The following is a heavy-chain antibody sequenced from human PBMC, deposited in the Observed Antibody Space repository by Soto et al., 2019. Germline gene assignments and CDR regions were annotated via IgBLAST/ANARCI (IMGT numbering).Heavy chain of an antibody. CDR1: GGSISSYY. CDR3: ARLAGSGWLH. J-gene: IGHJ4*02. Sequence: SETLSLTCTVSGGSISSYYWSWIRQPPGKGLEWIGYIYYSGSTNYNPSLKSRVTISVDTSKNQFSLKLSSVTAADTAVYYCARLAGSGWLHWGQGTLVTVSS. D-gene: IGHD6-19*01. CDR2: IYYSGST. V-gene: IGHV4-59*08.